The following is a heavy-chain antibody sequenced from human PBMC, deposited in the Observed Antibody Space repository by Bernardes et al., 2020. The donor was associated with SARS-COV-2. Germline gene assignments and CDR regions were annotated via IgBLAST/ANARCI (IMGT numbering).Heavy chain of an antibody. CDR1: GGSISSSSYY. D-gene: IGHD3-9*01. CDR2: IYYSGST. V-gene: IGHV4-39*01. J-gene: IGHJ4*02. CDR3: ARGYFDWLSPYYFDY. Sequence: SETLSLTCTVSGGSISSSSYYWGWIRQPPGKVLEWIGSIYYSGSTYYNPSLKSRVTISVDTSKNQFSLKLSSVTAADTAVYYCARGYFDWLSPYYFDYWGQGTLVTVSS.